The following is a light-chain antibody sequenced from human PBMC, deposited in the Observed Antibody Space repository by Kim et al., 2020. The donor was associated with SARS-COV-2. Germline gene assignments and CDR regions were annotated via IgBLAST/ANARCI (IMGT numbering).Light chain of an antibody. V-gene: IGLV1-51*01. J-gene: IGLJ2*01. CDR2: DNN. Sequence: QSALTQPPSVSAAPGQKVTIFCSGSSSNIGNNYVSWYQQVPGTAPRLLIYDNNERPSGIPDRFSGSKSGTSATLGIAGLQTGDEADYYCATWDSSLNIGIFGGGTQLTVL. CDR1: SSNIGNNY. CDR3: ATWDSSLNIGI.